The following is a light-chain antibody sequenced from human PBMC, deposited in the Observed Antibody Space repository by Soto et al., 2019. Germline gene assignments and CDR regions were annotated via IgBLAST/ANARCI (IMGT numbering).Light chain of an antibody. CDR1: QSISTY. CDR2: DAS. J-gene: IGKJ1*01. Sequence: DIQMTQSPSSLSASLGDRVTITCRASQSISTYLHWYQQKPGTAPKLLIYDASSLESGVPSRFSGSGSGTEFTLTISSLQPDDFATYYCQQYNSYSWTFGQGTKVDIK. V-gene: IGKV1-5*01. CDR3: QQYNSYSWT.